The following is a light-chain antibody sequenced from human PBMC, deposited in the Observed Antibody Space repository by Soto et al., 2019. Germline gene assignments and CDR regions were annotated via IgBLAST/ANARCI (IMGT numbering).Light chain of an antibody. CDR1: QSVSNN. CDR2: GAS. J-gene: IGKJ4*01. V-gene: IGKV3D-15*01. CDR3: QQYNNWPPLT. Sequence: EIVMTQSPATLSVPQGERATLSCRASQSVSNNLAWYQQKPGQAPRLLIYGASTRATGIPARFSGSGSGTEFTLTISSLQSEDFAVYYCQQYNNWPPLTFGGGTKVEIK.